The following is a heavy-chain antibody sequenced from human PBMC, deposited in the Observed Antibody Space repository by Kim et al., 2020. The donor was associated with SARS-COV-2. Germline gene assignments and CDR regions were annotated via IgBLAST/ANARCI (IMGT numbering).Heavy chain of an antibody. CDR1: GFTFRNYG. V-gene: IGHV3-30*18. CDR3: AKEGTSGTFPDY. J-gene: IGHJ4*02. Sequence: GGSLRLSCAVSGFTFRNYGMHWVRQAPGKGLEWVVLISFDGSKTYYVDSVKGRFTISRDNSKNTLFLHMFALGDEDTAVYYCAKEGTSGTFPDYWGQGTLVTVSS. D-gene: IGHD3-10*01. CDR2: ISFDGSKT.